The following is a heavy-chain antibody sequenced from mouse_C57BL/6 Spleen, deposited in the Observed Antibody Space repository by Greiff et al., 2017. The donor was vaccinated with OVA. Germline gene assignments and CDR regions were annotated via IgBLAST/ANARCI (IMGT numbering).Heavy chain of an antibody. CDR3: TGEITTVVAIDY. D-gene: IGHD1-1*01. CDR1: GFTFSNYW. CDR2: IRLKSDNYAT. V-gene: IGHV6-3*01. J-gene: IGHJ2*01. Sequence: EVKLMESGGGLVQPGGSMKLSCVASGFTFSNYWMNWVRQSPEKGLEWVAQIRLKSDNYATHYAESVKGRFTISRDDSKSSVYLQMNNLRAEDTGIYYCTGEITTVVAIDYWGQGTTLTVSS.